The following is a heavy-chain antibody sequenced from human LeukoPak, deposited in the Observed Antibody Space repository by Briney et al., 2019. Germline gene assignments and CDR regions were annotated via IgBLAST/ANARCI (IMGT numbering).Heavy chain of an antibody. J-gene: IGHJ3*02. Sequence: GASVKVSCKASGYSFTNYAMNWVRQAPGQGLEWMGWISTNTGNPTYAQGFTGRFVFSLDTSVSTAYLQISSLKAEDTAVYYCASKIGRWALDIWGQGTMITVSS. CDR2: ISTNTGNP. D-gene: IGHD4-23*01. V-gene: IGHV7-4-1*02. CDR3: ASKIGRWALDI. CDR1: GYSFTNYA.